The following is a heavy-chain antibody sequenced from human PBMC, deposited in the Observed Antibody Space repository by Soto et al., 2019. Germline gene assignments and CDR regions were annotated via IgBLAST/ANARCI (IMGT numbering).Heavy chain of an antibody. CDR3: AKEYSSSRPYYYGMDV. CDR1: GDTFSSYA. CDR2: IIPIFGTA. Sequence: SVKVSCKASGDTFSSYAISWVRQAPGQGLEWMGGIIPIFGTANYAQKFQGRVTITADKSTSTAYMELSSLRSEDTAVYYCAKEYSSSRPYYYGMDVWGQGTTVTVSS. V-gene: IGHV1-69*06. J-gene: IGHJ6*02. D-gene: IGHD6-6*01.